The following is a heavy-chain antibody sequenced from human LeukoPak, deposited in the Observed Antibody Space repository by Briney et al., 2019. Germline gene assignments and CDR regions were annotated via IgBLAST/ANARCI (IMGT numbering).Heavy chain of an antibody. V-gene: IGHV1-2*02. D-gene: IGHD1-26*01. CDR2: INPNSGGT. J-gene: IGHJ4*02. Sequence: ASVKVSCKASGYTFTGYYMHWVRQAPGQGLEWMGWINPNSGGTNYAQKFQGRVTMTRDTSISTAYMELSRLRSDDTAVYYCARAKAYSGSPKGPYYLDYWGQGTLVTVSS. CDR3: ARAKAYSGSPKGPYYLDY. CDR1: GYTFTGYY.